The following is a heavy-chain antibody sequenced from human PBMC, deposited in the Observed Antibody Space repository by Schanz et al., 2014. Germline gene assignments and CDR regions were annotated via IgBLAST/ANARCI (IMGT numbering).Heavy chain of an antibody. J-gene: IGHJ6*02. CDR3: LLWFGELYYGMDV. D-gene: IGHD3-10*01. V-gene: IGHV3-23*04. Sequence: EVQLVESGGGLVQPGGSLRFSCAASGFTFSSYAMSWVRQAPGKGLEWVSAISGSGGSTYYADSVKGRFTISRDNSKNTLYLQMNSLRAEDTAVYYCLLWFGELYYGMDVWGQGTTVTVSS. CDR2: ISGSGGST. CDR1: GFTFSSYA.